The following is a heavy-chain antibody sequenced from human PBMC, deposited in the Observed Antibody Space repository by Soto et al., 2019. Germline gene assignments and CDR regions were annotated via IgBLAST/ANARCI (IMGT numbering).Heavy chain of an antibody. D-gene: IGHD5-18*01. CDR3: ARSQYSYGWLSSFDP. CDR1: GYTFTSYD. CDR2: MNPNSGNT. J-gene: IGHJ5*02. Sequence: QVQLVQSGAEVKKPGASVKVSCKASGYTFTSYDINWVRQATGQGLEWMGWMNPNSGNTGYAQKFQGRVTMTRNTSISTAYIALSSLTSEDTAVYYCARSQYSYGWLSSFDPWGQGTLVTVSS. V-gene: IGHV1-8*01.